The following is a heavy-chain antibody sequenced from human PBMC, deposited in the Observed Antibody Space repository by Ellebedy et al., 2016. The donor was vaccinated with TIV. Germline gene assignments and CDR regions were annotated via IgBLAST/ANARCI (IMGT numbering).Heavy chain of an antibody. CDR3: ARDRWLAQPRTFDP. D-gene: IGHD6-19*01. Sequence: ASVKVSXKASGYTFTGYYMHWVRQAPGQGLEWMGWMNPNSGNTGYAQKFQGRVTMTRDTSTSTVYMELSSLRSEDTAVYYCARDRWLAQPRTFDPWGQGTLVTVSS. V-gene: IGHV1-8*02. CDR1: GYTFTGYY. CDR2: MNPNSGNT. J-gene: IGHJ5*02.